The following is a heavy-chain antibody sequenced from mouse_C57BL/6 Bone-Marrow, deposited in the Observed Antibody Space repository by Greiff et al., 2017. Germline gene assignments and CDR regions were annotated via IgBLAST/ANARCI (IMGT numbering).Heavy chain of an antibody. CDR3: ARRTLYYGSSYDYAMDY. J-gene: IGHJ4*01. Sequence: VQLQQSGAELMKPGASVKLSCKATGYTFTGYWIEWVKQRPGHGLEWIGEILPGSGSTNYNEKFKGKATFTADTSSNTAYMQLSSLTTEDSAIYYCARRTLYYGSSYDYAMDYWGQGTSVTVSS. CDR1: GYTFTGYW. V-gene: IGHV1-9*01. CDR2: ILPGSGST. D-gene: IGHD1-1*01.